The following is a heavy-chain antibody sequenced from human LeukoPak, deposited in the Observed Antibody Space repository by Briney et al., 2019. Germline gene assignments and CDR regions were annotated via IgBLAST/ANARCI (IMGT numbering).Heavy chain of an antibody. J-gene: IGHJ6*03. V-gene: IGHV3-74*01. CDR3: AKDATAAVGTVYMDV. CDR1: GFTFSSYW. Sequence: GGSLRLSCAASGFTFSSYWMHWVRQVPGKGLVWVSHINNDGSSTSYADSVKGRFTISRDNAKNTLYLQMNSLRAEDTAVYYCAKDATAAVGTVYMDVWGKGTTVTISS. CDR2: INNDGSST. D-gene: IGHD6-13*01.